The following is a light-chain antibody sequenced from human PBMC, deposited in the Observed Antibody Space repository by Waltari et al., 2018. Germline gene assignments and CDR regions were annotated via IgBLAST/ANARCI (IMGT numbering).Light chain of an antibody. CDR3: SSYIGSSTLEL. J-gene: IGLJ2*01. V-gene: IGLV2-14*03. CDR2: DVS. Sequence: QSALTQPASVSGSPGQSITISCTGTSSDVGGYNYVSWYQQHPGKAPKLMIFDVSNPPSGVSNRFSGSKSGNTASLTISGLQAEDEADYYCSSYIGSSTLELFGGGTSLTVL. CDR1: SSDVGGYNY.